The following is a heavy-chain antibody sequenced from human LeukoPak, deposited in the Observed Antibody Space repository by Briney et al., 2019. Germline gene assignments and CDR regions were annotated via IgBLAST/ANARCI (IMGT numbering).Heavy chain of an antibody. CDR1: GYTFRTYD. Sequence: GGSLRLSCAASGYTFRTYDMHWVRQATGKGLEWVSSIGPAGDTYYAGSVKGRFTISRENVKNSLYLQMNSLRDGDTAVYYCVRGGDIGFDYWGQGTLVTVSS. CDR3: VRGGDIGFDY. V-gene: IGHV3-13*01. D-gene: IGHD3-16*01. J-gene: IGHJ4*02. CDR2: IGPAGDT.